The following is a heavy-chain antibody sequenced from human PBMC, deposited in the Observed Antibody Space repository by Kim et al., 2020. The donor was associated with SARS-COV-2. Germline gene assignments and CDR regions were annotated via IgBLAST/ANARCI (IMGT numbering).Heavy chain of an antibody. V-gene: IGHV4-34*01. D-gene: IGHD1-26*01. J-gene: IGHJ4*02. CDR1: GGSFSGYY. CDR2: INHSGST. CDR3: ARTHYSGSYSSY. Sequence: SETLSLTCAVYGGSFSGYYWSWIRQPPGKGLEWIGEINHSGSTNYNPSLKSRVTISVDTSKNQFSLKLSSVAAADTAVYYCARTHYSGSYSSYWGQGTLVTVSS.